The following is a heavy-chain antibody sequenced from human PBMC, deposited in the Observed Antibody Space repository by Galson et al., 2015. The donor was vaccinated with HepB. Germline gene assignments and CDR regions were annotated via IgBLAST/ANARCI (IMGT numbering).Heavy chain of an antibody. CDR3: AKGYGLFDS. CDR1: GFAFDTHA. Sequence: SLRLSCAASGFAFDTHAMSWVRQAPGRGLEWISGISGNGDSTFYADSVKGRFTVSRDNSNNMLHLQMNSPRAEDAGLYFCAKGYGLFDSWGQGILVTVSS. J-gene: IGHJ5*01. V-gene: IGHV3-23*01. D-gene: IGHD3-16*01. CDR2: ISGNGDST.